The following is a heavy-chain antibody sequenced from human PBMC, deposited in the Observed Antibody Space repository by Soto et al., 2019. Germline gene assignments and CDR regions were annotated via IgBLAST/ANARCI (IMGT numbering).Heavy chain of an antibody. Sequence: EALFATSALSASSTSSYYSSWTRQLGGNGLEWSGYIYDSGSNDYNPTLKGRFTRSVDTSKNQLSLELTAVTAWDTAVYYCAYGVSGGLFDYWGQGHLVTVSS. CDR1: ASSTSSYY. CDR3: AYGVSGGLFDY. J-gene: IGHJ4*02. D-gene: IGHD4-17*01. V-gene: IGHV4-59*01. CDR2: IYDSGSN.